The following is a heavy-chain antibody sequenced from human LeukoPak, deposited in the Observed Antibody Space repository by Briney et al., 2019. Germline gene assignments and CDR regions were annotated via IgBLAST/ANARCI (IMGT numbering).Heavy chain of an antibody. D-gene: IGHD2/OR15-2a*01. CDR3: AKERTQTTSIDN. Sequence: GGSLRLSCAASGFTFSTHPMNWVRQAPGKRQEWVSTISGSGGSTYYADSVKGRFTISRDNSKNTLYLQMNRLRADHTAIYYCAKERTQTTSIDNSGEGTLVTVSS. CDR1: GFTFSTHP. V-gene: IGHV3-23*01. CDR2: ISGSGGST. J-gene: IGHJ4*02.